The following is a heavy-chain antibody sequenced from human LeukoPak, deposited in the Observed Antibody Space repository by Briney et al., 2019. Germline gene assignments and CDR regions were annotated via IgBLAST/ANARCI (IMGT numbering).Heavy chain of an antibody. CDR3: ARTTTVRGTYYMDV. V-gene: IGHV4-59*01. J-gene: IGHJ6*03. CDR2: IYYSGST. D-gene: IGHD3-10*01. CDR1: GGSISSYY. Sequence: SETLSLTCTVSGGSISSYYWSWIRQPPGKGLEWIGYIYYSGSTNYNPSLKSRVTISVDTSKNQFSLKLRSVTAADTAVYYCARTTTVRGTYYMDVWGQGTMVTVSS.